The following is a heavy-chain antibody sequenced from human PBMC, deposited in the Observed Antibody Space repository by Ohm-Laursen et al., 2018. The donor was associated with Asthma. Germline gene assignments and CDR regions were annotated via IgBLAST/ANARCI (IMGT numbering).Heavy chain of an antibody. CDR2: IGAYNGDT. V-gene: IGHV1-3*01. D-gene: IGHD4-17*01. J-gene: IGHJ4*02. CDR1: GYTFTSYA. CDR3: TRDIGYGDDTFDY. Sequence: GASVKVSCKASGYTFTSYAMHWVRQAPGQRLEWMGWIGAYNGDTNYAQRLQGRITLTTDTFTSTAYMELRSLRSDDTAVYYCTRDIGYGDDTFDYWGQGTLVTVSS.